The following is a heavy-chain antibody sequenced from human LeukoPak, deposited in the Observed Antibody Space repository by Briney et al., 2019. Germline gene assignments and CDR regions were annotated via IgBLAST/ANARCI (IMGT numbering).Heavy chain of an antibody. J-gene: IGHJ4*02. V-gene: IGHV3-7*04. CDR2: INGDGSET. D-gene: IGHD2-2*01. CDR1: GFTFRGNW. Sequence: GGSLRLSCATSGFTFRGNWMSWVRQAPGKGLEWVANINGDGSETYYGDSVRGRFTISRDNAKTLLFLQMNSLRAEDTAVYYCAKEWYQLLMNVFDYWGQGTLVTVSS. CDR3: AKEWYQLLMNVFDY.